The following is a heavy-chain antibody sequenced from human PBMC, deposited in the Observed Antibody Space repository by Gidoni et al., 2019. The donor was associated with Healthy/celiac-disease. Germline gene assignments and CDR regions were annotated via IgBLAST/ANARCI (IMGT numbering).Heavy chain of an antibody. CDR3: ARDSVGATNYYYYMDV. CDR2: ISYDGSNK. J-gene: IGHJ6*03. CDR1: GFTFSSYA. D-gene: IGHD1-26*01. Sequence: QVQLVESGGGVVQPGRSLSLSCAASGFTFSSYAMHWVRQAPGKGLEWVAVISYDGSNKYYADSVKGRFTISRDNSKNTLYLQMNSLRAEDTAVYYCARDSVGATNYYYYMDVWGKGTTVTVSS. V-gene: IGHV3-30-3*01.